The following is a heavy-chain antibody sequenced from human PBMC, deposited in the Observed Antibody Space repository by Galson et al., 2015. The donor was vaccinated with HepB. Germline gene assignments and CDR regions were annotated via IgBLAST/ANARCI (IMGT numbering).Heavy chain of an antibody. CDR3: ARASADYCSSTSCYYPHGY. J-gene: IGHJ4*02. V-gene: IGHV3-21*01. D-gene: IGHD2-2*01. Sequence: SLRLSCAASGFTFSSYSMNWVRQAPGKGLEWVSSISSSSSYIYYADSVKGRFTISRDNAKNSLYLQMNSLRAEDTAVYYCARASADYCSSTSCYYPHGYWGQGTLVTVSS. CDR1: GFTFSSYS. CDR2: ISSSSSYI.